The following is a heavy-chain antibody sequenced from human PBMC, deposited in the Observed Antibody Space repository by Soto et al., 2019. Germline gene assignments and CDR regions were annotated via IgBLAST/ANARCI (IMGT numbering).Heavy chain of an antibody. J-gene: IGHJ4*02. CDR1: GGSFSGYY. CDR2: INHSGST. CDR3: AEDSSGYYLGY. Sequence: SETLSLTCAVYGGSFSGYYWSWIRQPPGKGLEWIGEINHSGSTNYNPSLKSRVTISVDTSKNQFSLKLSSVTAADTAVYYCAEDSSGYYLGYWGQGTLVTVSS. V-gene: IGHV4-34*01. D-gene: IGHD3-22*01.